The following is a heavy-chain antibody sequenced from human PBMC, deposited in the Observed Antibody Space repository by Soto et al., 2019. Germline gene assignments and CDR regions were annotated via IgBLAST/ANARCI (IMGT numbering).Heavy chain of an antibody. V-gene: IGHV2-5*02. D-gene: IGHD3-16*01. CDR2: IYWDDDK. J-gene: IGHJ4*02. CDR1: GFSLNTYGLG. CDR3: ARALGSWGAYYFDY. Sequence: QITLKESGPTLVKPTQTLTLTCTVSGFSLNTYGLGVSWIRQPPGKALEWLALIYWDDDKRYSPSLKSRLTITKDTSKNQVVLSMTNMDPVDTVTYYCARALGSWGAYYFDYWGQGTLVTVSS.